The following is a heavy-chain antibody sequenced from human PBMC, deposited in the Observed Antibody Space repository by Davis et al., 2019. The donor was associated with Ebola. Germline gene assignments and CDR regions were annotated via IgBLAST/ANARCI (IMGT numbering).Heavy chain of an antibody. CDR2: IHPDDSDV. D-gene: IGHD1-26*01. CDR3: ATGSTGWFEQ. V-gene: IGHV5-51*01. CDR1: GYSFTNYW. J-gene: IGHJ5*02. Sequence: GESLKISCKGFGYSFTNYWIGWVRQMPGKGLEWMGNIHPDDSDVKYSPSFQGQVTISADKSISTSYLQWSSLKASDTAMYYCATGSTGWFEQWGQGTLVTVSS.